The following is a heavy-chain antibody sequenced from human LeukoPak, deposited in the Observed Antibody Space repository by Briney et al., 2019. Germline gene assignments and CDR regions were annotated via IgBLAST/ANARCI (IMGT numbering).Heavy chain of an antibody. J-gene: IGHJ4*02. Sequence: ASVKVSCKASGYTFTSYYMHWVRQAPGQGLEWMGVINPSGGSSSYAQKFQGRVTMTRDTSTSTVYMELSSLRPEDTAVYYCARGRYYYGSGSYYNDYWGQGTLVTVSS. D-gene: IGHD3-10*01. CDR3: ARGRYYYGSGSYYNDY. CDR1: GYTFTSYY. CDR2: INPSGGSS. V-gene: IGHV1-46*01.